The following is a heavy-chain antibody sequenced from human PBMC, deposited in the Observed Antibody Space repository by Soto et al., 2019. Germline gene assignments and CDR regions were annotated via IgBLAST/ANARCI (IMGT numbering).Heavy chain of an antibody. CDR2: IRGDGGQT. Sequence: HPGGSLRLSCTASGFTFSSYGMGWVRQAPGKGLQWVSTIRGDGGQTHYTDSVKGRFSISRDNSKNTVYLQMDSLRAEDTAMYFCAMDVRLDSDSCFAYRRHGARVT. D-gene: IGHD2-15*01. CDR3: AMDVRLDSDSCFAY. CDR1: GFTFSSYG. J-gene: IGHJ4*01. V-gene: IGHV3-23*01.